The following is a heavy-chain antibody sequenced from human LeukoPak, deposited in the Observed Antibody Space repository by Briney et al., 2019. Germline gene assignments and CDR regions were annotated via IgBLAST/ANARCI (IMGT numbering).Heavy chain of an antibody. Sequence: SETLSLTCTVSGGSISSYYWSSIRQPPGKGLEWIGYIYYSGSTNYNPSLKSRVTISVDTSKNQFSLKLSSVTAADTAVYYCARRARLRSGRDFDYWGQGTLVTVSS. CDR1: GGSISSYY. J-gene: IGHJ4*02. CDR3: ARRARLRSGRDFDY. D-gene: IGHD3-3*01. CDR2: IYYSGST. V-gene: IGHV4-59*08.